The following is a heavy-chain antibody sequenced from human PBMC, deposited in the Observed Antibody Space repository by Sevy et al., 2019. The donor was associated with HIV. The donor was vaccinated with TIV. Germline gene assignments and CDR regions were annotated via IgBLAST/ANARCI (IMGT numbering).Heavy chain of an antibody. CDR2: IYPSGST. J-gene: IGHJ3*02. CDR1: GGSISSDNDS. Sequence: SETLSLTCTVSGGSISSDNDSWSWIRQPAGKGLEWIGRIYPSGSTNYNPSLKSRVTISVDTSKNQFSLNLSSVTAADTAVYSCARGPVIGAFDIWGQGTMVTVSS. CDR3: ARGPVIGAFDI. V-gene: IGHV4-61*02.